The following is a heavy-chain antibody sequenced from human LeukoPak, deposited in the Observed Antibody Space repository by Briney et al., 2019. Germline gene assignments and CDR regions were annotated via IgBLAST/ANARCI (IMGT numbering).Heavy chain of an antibody. J-gene: IGHJ6*02. Sequence: ASVKVSCKASGYTFTGYYMHWVRQAPGQGLEWMGWINPNSGGTNCAQKFQGRVTMTRDTSISTAYMELSRLRSDDTAVYYCARGITMVRGVPAYGMDVWGQGTTVTVSS. V-gene: IGHV1-2*02. CDR1: GYTFTGYY. D-gene: IGHD3-10*01. CDR2: INPNSGGT. CDR3: ARGITMVRGVPAYGMDV.